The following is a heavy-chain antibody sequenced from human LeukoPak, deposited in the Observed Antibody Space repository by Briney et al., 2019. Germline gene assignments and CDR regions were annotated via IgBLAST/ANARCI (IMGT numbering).Heavy chain of an antibody. J-gene: IGHJ4*02. Sequence: GGSLRLSCAASAFTFSSYGMHWVRQAPGKGLEWVAVISYGGSNKYYADSVKGRFTISRDNSKNTLYLQMNSLRAEDTAVYYCALGEYSGYDFQSAPMPPFGYWGQGTLVTVSS. V-gene: IGHV3-30*03. CDR3: ALGEYSGYDFQSAPMPPFGY. CDR2: ISYGGSNK. CDR1: AFTFSSYG. D-gene: IGHD5-12*01.